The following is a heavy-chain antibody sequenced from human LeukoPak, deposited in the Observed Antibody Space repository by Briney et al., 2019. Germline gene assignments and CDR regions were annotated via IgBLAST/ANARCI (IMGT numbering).Heavy chain of an antibody. V-gene: IGHV4-4*07. CDR1: GGSISSYY. J-gene: IGHJ4*02. D-gene: IGHD3-10*01. CDR3: ARAVGGDGSGSL. CDR2: IYTSGGT. Sequence: SETLSLTCTVSGGSISSYYWSWIRQPPGKGLEGIGRIYTSGGTNYNPSLQSRVTMSVDTSKNQFSLKLSSVTAADTAVYYCARAVGGDGSGSLWGPGTLVTVSS.